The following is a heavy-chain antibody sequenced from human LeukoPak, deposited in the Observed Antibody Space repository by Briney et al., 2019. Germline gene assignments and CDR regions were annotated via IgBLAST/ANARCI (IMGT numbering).Heavy chain of an antibody. J-gene: IGHJ4*02. CDR2: IYYSGST. Sequence: SETLSLTCTVSGGSISSGSYYWGWIRQPPGTGLEWIGSIYYSGSTYYNPSLKSRVTISVDTSKNQFSLKLSSVTAADTAVYYCARIVEGATTFPDYWGQGTLVTVSS. V-gene: IGHV4-39*01. CDR1: GGSISSGSYY. CDR3: ARIVEGATTFPDY. D-gene: IGHD1-26*01.